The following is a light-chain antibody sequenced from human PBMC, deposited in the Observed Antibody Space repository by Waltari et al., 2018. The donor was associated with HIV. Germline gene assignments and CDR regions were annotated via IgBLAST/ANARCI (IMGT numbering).Light chain of an antibody. V-gene: IGLV2-14*01. CDR3: SSYTNINTVV. CDR1: TSDDGAYAY. J-gene: IGLJ2*01. Sequence: QSALTQPASVSGSPGQSIPLSCTGATSDDGAYAYVSWYPPHPGKAPKLIIYEVTNRPSGVSNRFSGSKSGITASLTITGLQTEDEADYYCSSYTNINTVVFGGGTKLTVL. CDR2: EVT.